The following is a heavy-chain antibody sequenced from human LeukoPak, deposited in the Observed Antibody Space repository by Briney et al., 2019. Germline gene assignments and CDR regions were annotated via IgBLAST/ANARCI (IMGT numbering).Heavy chain of an antibody. CDR3: ARAPIGNCSSARCYNWFDP. CDR2: IYYSGST. D-gene: IGHD2-2*01. J-gene: IGHJ5*02. CDR1: GGSISSYY. Sequence: PSETLSLTCTVSGGSISSYYWSWIRQPPGKGLEWIGYIYYSGSTNYNPSLKSRVTISVDRSKNQFSLKLSSVTAADTAVYYCARAPIGNCSSARCYNWFDPWGQGTLVTVSS. V-gene: IGHV4-59*12.